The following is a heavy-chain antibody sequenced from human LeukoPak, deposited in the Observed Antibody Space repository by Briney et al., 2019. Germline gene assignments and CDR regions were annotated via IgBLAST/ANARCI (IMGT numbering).Heavy chain of an antibody. CDR3: ARHGHCSRSFDY. CDR1: GGSISSSF. D-gene: IGHD6-13*01. V-gene: IGHV4-4*07. J-gene: IGHJ4*02. Sequence: SETLSLTCSVSGGSISSSFWSWIRQPAGKGLGWIGRIYGDGSTNYNPSLKSRITMTVDTSKNQFSLKLSSVTAADTAVYYCARHGHCSRSFDYWGQGTLVTVAS. CDR2: IYGDGST.